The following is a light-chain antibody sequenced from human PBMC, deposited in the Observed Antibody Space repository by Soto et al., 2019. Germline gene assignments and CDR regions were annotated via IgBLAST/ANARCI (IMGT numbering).Light chain of an antibody. CDR3: QQYNNWPGT. Sequence: EIVMTQSPATLSVSPGEGATLSCRASQSVSRYLAWYQQKPGQAPRLLIYDASIRATGIPVRFSGSGSGTEFTLTISSLQSEDFAVYYCQQYNNWPGTFGQGTKVDIK. CDR2: DAS. J-gene: IGKJ1*01. CDR1: QSVSRY. V-gene: IGKV3-15*01.